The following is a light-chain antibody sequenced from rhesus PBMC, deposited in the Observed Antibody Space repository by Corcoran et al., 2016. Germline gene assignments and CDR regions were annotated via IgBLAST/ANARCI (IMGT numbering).Light chain of an antibody. Sequence: DIQMTQSPSSLSASVGDRVTITCRASQGISIYLSWYQQKTGKAPKPLFYKASRLESGVPSRFSGGGSGTVFTLTINSLQPEGFATYYCLQYNSDPWTFGQGTKVEIK. V-gene: IGKV1-43*02. CDR3: LQYNSDPWT. CDR2: KAS. J-gene: IGKJ1*01. CDR1: QGISIY.